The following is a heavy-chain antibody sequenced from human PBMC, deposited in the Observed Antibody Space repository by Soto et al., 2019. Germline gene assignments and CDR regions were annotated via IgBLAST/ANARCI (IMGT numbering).Heavy chain of an antibody. V-gene: IGHV3-21*01. CDR2: ISSSSSYI. J-gene: IGHJ4*02. CDR1: GFTFSSYS. CDR3: ARVPYEYMWRSYRFPIYYFDY. Sequence: GGSLRLSCAASGFTFSSYSMNWVRQAPGKGLEWVSSISSSSSYIYYADSVKGRFTISRDNAKNSLYLQMNSLRAEDTAVYYCARVPYEYMWRSYRFPIYYFDYWGQGTVVTVSS. D-gene: IGHD3-16*02.